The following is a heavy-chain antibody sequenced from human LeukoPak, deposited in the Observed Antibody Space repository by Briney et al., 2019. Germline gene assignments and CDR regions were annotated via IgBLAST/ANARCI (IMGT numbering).Heavy chain of an antibody. J-gene: IGHJ4*02. V-gene: IGHV3-23*01. Sequence: GGSLRLSCAASGFTFSSYAMSWVRQAPGKGLEWVSAISGSGDSRDYADYVKGRFTISRDNSKNTQYLHMNKLRAEDTAVYYCAKDPPLPYYYDSSGYALGFDYWGQGTLVTVSS. CDR1: GFTFSSYA. CDR2: ISGSGDSR. D-gene: IGHD3-22*01. CDR3: AKDPPLPYYYDSSGYALGFDY.